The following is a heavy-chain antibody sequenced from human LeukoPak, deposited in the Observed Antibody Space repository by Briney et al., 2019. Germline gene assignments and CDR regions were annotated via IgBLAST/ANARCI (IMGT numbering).Heavy chain of an antibody. CDR3: ARGTCN. V-gene: IGHV4-34*01. J-gene: IGHJ4*02. D-gene: IGHD2-8*01. CDR2: INHSGST. Sequence: PSETLSLTCAVYGGSFSGYYWSWIRQPPGKGLEWIGEINHSGSTNYNPSLKSRVTISVDTSKNQFSLKLSSVTAADTAVYYCARGTCNWGQGTLVTVSS. CDR1: GGSFSGYY.